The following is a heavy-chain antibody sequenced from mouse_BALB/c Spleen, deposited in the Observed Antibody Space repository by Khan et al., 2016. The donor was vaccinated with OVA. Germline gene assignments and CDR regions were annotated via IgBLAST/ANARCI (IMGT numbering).Heavy chain of an antibody. V-gene: IGHV3-8*02. CDR2: IIYIGYT. Sequence: EVQLQESGPSLVKPSQTLSLTCSVTGDSITTGYWNWIRKFPGNKLEYMGYIIYIGYTYYNPSLKSRISITRHTSTNQYYLQLNSVTDEDTATYYCARSTYRYAFVYWGQGTLVTVSA. CDR3: ARSTYRYAFVY. J-gene: IGHJ3*01. D-gene: IGHD2-14*01. CDR1: GDSITTGY.